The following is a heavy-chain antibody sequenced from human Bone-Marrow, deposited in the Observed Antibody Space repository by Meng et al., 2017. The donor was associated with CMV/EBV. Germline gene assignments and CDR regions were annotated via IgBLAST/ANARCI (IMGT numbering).Heavy chain of an antibody. CDR1: GFIDNNYY. CDR3: AIEVELIESRDY. CDR2: IYTGGTT. Sequence: GGSLRLSCLVSGFIDNNYYMTWVRQAPGKGLEWVPVIYTGGTTYYADSVKGRFTISRDNSKNTLYLQMNSLRAEDTAVYYCAIEVELIESRDYWGQGTLVTVSS. J-gene: IGHJ4*02. D-gene: IGHD1-26*01. V-gene: IGHV3-66*02.